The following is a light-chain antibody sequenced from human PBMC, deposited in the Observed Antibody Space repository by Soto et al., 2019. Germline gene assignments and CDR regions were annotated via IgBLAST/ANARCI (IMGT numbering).Light chain of an antibody. V-gene: IGKV1-5*03. J-gene: IGKJ1*01. CDR1: QSISAW. CDR3: QQYNNYGSWT. CDR2: KAS. Sequence: DIQMTQSPSTLSASVGDRVTITCRASQSISAWLAWYQQKPGKAPKLLIYKASSLESGVPSRFSGSGSGTEFSLTISSRQPADFSTYYCQQYNNYGSWTFGQGTKVEIK.